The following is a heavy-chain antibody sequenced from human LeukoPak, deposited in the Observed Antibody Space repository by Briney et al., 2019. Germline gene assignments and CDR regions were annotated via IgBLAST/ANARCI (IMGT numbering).Heavy chain of an antibody. J-gene: IGHJ4*02. Sequence: AGGSLRLSCAASGFTFSSYGMHWVRQAPGKGLEWVAFIRYDGSNKYYADSVKGRFTISRDNSKNTLYLQMNSLRAEDTAVYYCAKDWGNYYGSGNPENFDYWGQGTLVTVSS. CDR1: GFTFSSYG. D-gene: IGHD3-10*01. V-gene: IGHV3-30*02. CDR2: IRYDGSNK. CDR3: AKDWGNYYGSGNPENFDY.